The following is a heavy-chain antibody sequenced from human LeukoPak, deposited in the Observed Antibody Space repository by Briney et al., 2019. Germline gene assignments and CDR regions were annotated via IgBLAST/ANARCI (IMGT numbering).Heavy chain of an antibody. CDR2: ISAYNGNT. CDR3: ARGGAARVDY. Sequence: ASVKVSCKASGYTFTSYGVSWVRQAPGQGLEWMGWISAYNGNTNYAQKFQGRVTITADESTSTAYMELSSLRSEDTAVYYCARGGAARVDYWGQGTLVTVSS. V-gene: IGHV1-18*01. J-gene: IGHJ4*02. CDR1: GYTFTSYG. D-gene: IGHD6-6*01.